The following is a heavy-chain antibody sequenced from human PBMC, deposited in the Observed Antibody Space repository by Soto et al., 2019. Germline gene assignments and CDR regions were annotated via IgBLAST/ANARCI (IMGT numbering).Heavy chain of an antibody. CDR2: IVVGSGHP. J-gene: IGHJ4*02. Sequence: ASVKVSCKASGFTFSNSSVQWVRQSRGQRLEWMGWIVVGSGHPNLAQKFQDRVTLTRDMSTGTAYMELSSLRSEDTAVYYCAADVIAVAGDFDHWGQGTQVTVSS. V-gene: IGHV1-58*01. CDR3: AADVIAVAGDFDH. D-gene: IGHD6-19*01. CDR1: GFTFSNSS.